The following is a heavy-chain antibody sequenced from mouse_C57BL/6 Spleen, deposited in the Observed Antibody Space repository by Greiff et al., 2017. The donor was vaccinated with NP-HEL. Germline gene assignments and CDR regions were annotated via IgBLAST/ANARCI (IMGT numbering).Heavy chain of an antibody. CDR2: INYDGSST. CDR3: ARDGDYGSRGWYFDV. CDR1: GFTFSDYY. Sequence: EVMLVESEGGLVQPGSSMKLSCTASGFTFSDYYMAWVRQVPEKGLEWVANINYDGSSTYYLDSLKSRFIISRDNAKNILYLQMSSLKSEDTATYYCARDGDYGSRGWYFDVWGTGTTVTVSS. D-gene: IGHD1-1*01. J-gene: IGHJ1*03. V-gene: IGHV5-16*01.